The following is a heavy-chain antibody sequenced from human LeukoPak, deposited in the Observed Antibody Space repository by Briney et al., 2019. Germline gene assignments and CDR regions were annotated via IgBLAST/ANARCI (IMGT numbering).Heavy chain of an antibody. D-gene: IGHD3-16*01. V-gene: IGHV1-2*02. CDR2: INPNSGDT. J-gene: IGHJ4*02. CDR1: GYTFTGYY. CDR3: ATQRGSYLWGTDFDY. Sequence: GASVKVSCKASGYTFTGYYMHWVRQAPGQGLEWMGWINPNSGDTKYAQKFQGRVTMTRDTSISTAYMELSRLTSDDTAVYCCATQRGSYLWGTDFDYWGQGTLVTVSS.